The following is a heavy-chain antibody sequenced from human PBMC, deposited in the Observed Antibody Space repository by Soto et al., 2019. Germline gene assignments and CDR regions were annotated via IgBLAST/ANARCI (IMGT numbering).Heavy chain of an antibody. CDR1: GGSISSGGYY. D-gene: IGHD2-21*01. V-gene: IGHV4-31*03. Sequence: QVQLQESGPGLVKPSQTLYLTCTVSGGSISSGGYYWNWIRQHPGKGLEWIGYMYYSGSTYYNPSLKSRVSISVDTSKNQFSLKLSSVTAADTAVYYCAASCVGCGGFNYYGMDVWGQGTTVTVSS. CDR2: MYYSGST. CDR3: AASCVGCGGFNYYGMDV. J-gene: IGHJ6*02.